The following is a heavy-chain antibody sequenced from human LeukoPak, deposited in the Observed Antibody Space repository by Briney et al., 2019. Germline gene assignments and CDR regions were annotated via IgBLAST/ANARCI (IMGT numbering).Heavy chain of an antibody. CDR3: AKDMAPAAISFNFDY. D-gene: IGHD2-2*01. Sequence: AGGSLRLSCAASGFTFDDYAMHWVRQAPGKGLEWVSLISWDGGSTYYADSVKGRFTISRDNSKNSLYLQMNSLRAEDTALYYCAKDMAPAAISFNFDYWGQGTLVTVSS. CDR2: ISWDGGST. J-gene: IGHJ4*02. CDR1: GFTFDDYA. V-gene: IGHV3-43D*04.